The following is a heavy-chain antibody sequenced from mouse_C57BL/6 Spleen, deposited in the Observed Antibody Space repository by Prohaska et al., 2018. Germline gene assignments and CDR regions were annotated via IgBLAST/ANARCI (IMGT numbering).Heavy chain of an antibody. V-gene: IGHV1-15*01. J-gene: IGHJ1*03. CDR2: IYPETGGT. CDR1: GYTFTDYE. D-gene: IGHD1-1*01. CDR3: TRSNYYGRSPSYFDV. Sequence: QVQLQQSGAELVRPGASVTLSCKASGYTFTDYEMHWVKQTPVHGLEWIGAIYPETGGTAYNQKFKGKAILTADKSSSTAYMELRSLTSEDSAVYYCTRSNYYGRSPSYFDVWGTGTTVTVSS.